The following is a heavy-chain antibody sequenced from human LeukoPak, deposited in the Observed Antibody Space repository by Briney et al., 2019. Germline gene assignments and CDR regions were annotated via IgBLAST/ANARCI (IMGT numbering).Heavy chain of an antibody. D-gene: IGHD2-2*01. CDR1: GGSISSSSYY. J-gene: IGHJ4*02. Sequence: PSETLSLTCTVSGGSISSSSYYWGWIRQPPGKGLEWIGSIYYSGSTYYNPSLKSRVTISVDTSKDQFSLKLSSVTAADTAVYYCGRHGLRFVVVPAAIYYGGQGTLATVSS. V-gene: IGHV4-39*01. CDR3: GRHGLRFVVVPAAIYY. CDR2: IYYSGST.